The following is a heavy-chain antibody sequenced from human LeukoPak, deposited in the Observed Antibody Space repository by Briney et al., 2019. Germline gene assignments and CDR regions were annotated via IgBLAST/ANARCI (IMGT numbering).Heavy chain of an antibody. V-gene: IGHV5-51*01. CDR3: ARQGTQQQPPDFDY. J-gene: IGHJ4*02. CDR1: GYSFTSYW. D-gene: IGHD1/OR15-1a*01. Sequence: GGSLKISFKGSGYSFTSYWSGGVRQLPGKGLGWIGIIYPGDSATTYSPSFQGQVTISADKSISTAYLQWSSLKASDTAMYYCARQGTQQQPPDFDYWGQGTLVTVSS. CDR2: IYPGDSAT.